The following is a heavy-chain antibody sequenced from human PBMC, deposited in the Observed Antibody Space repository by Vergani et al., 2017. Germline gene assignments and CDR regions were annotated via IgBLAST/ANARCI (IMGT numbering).Heavy chain of an antibody. CDR3: ARVHNQPREAGPRAGWYFDL. Sequence: QVQLVQSGAEVKKPGASVKVSCKASGYTFTSYGISWVRQAPGQGLEWMGWISAYNGNTNYAQKLQGRVTMTTDTSTSTAYMKLSSVTAADTAVYYCARVHNQPREAGPRAGWYFDLWGRGTLVTVSS. V-gene: IGHV1-18*04. D-gene: IGHD6-13*01. J-gene: IGHJ2*01. CDR1: GYTFTSYG. CDR2: ISAYNGNT.